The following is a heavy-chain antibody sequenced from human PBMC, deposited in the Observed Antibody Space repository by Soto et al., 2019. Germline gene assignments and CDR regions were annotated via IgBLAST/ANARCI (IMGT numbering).Heavy chain of an antibody. J-gene: IGHJ4*02. D-gene: IGHD3-22*01. CDR1: GYSFTSYW. Sequence: GESLKISCKGSGYSFTSYWIAWVRQMPGEGLEWMGIIYPGDSDTRYSPSFQGQVTISADKSISTAYLQWSSLKASDTAMYYCARLAGYYDSSGPDASDYWGQGTLVTVSS. CDR2: IYPGDSDT. V-gene: IGHV5-51*01. CDR3: ARLAGYYDSSGPDASDY.